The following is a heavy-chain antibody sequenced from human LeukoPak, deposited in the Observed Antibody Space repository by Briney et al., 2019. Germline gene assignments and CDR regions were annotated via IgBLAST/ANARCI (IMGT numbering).Heavy chain of an antibody. CDR2: IYYSGST. Sequence: PSETLSLTCTVSGGSIRSSSYYWGWIRQPPGKGLEWIGSIYYSGSTYYNPSLKSRVTISVDTSKNHFSLELSSVTAADTAVYYCARLDMVRGIMTAYFHFWGHGTLVTVSS. CDR3: ARLDMVRGIMTAYFHF. D-gene: IGHD3-10*01. CDR1: GGSIRSSSYY. V-gene: IGHV4-39*02. J-gene: IGHJ4*01.